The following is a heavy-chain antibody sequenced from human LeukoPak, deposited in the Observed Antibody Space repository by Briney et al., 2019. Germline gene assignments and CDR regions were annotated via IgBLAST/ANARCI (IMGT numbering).Heavy chain of an antibody. CDR3: ARVGRWLQLGEFDY. J-gene: IGHJ4*02. V-gene: IGHV4-39*07. CDR1: GGSISSSSYY. CDR2: IYYSGST. D-gene: IGHD5-24*01. Sequence: SETLSLTCTVSGGSISSSSYYWGWIRQPPGKGLEWIGSIYYSGSTYYNPSLKSRVTISVDTSKNQFSLKLSSVTAADTAVYYCARVGRWLQLGEFDYWGQGTLVTVSS.